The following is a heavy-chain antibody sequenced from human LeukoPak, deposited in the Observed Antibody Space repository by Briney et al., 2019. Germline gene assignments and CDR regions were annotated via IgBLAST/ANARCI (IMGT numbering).Heavy chain of an antibody. CDR1: IDSFSNYH. Sequence: SETLSLTCAVYIDSFSNYHWNWIRQTPAKGMEWIGEVNESGGTNISPSLRSRVTMSVDTSKNQFSLKLSSVTAADTAVYYCARAAGFTMVRGVIHNWFDPWGQGTLVTVSS. V-gene: IGHV4-34*01. CDR2: VNESGGT. D-gene: IGHD3-10*01. J-gene: IGHJ5*02. CDR3: ARAAGFTMVRGVIHNWFDP.